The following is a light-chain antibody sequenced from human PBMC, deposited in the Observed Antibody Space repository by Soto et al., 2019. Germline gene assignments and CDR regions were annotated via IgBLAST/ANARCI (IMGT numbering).Light chain of an antibody. CDR1: QSVSSNY. V-gene: IGKV3-20*01. CDR3: QQYGNSPST. Sequence: EVVLTQSPGTLSLSPGERATLSCRASQSVSSNYLAWYQQKPGQAPRLLIYSTSSRATGVPDRFSGSGSGTDFTLIICRLEPEDFAVYFCQQYGNSPSTFGQGTKVDIK. J-gene: IGKJ1*01. CDR2: STS.